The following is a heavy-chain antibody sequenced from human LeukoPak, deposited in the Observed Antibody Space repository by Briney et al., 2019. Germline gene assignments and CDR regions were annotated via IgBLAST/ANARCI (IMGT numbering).Heavy chain of an antibody. Sequence: SEALSLTCTVSGYSISSGYYWGWIRQPPGKGLEWIGNIYPTGSTYYNPSLKSRVTISVDTSKNQFSLKVSSVSAADTAVYYCARAYSSSWYWNWFDPWGQGTLVTVSS. J-gene: IGHJ5*02. CDR1: GYSISSGYY. CDR2: IYPTGST. CDR3: ARAYSSSWYWNWFDP. V-gene: IGHV4-38-2*02. D-gene: IGHD6-13*01.